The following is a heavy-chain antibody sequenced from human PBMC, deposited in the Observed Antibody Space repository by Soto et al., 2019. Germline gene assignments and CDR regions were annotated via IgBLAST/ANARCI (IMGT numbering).Heavy chain of an antibody. D-gene: IGHD4-4*01. V-gene: IGHV3-30-3*01. J-gene: IGHJ2*01. CDR3: ARPLWRDDYNWGYFDL. Sequence: QVQLVESGGGVVQPGRSLRLSCAASGFTFSSYAMHWVRQAPGKGRERVAVISYDGSNKYYADSVKGRFTISRDNSKNTLYLQMNSLRAEDTAVYYCARPLWRDDYNWGYFDLWGRGTLVTVSS. CDR1: GFTFSSYA. CDR2: ISYDGSNK.